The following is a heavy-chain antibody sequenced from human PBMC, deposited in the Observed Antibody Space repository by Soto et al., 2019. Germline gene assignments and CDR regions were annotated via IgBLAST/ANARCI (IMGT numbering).Heavy chain of an antibody. D-gene: IGHD3-3*01. V-gene: IGHV3-23*01. CDR3: AKGVTIFGVVIIFDFDY. Sequence: PGGSLRLSCAASGLTFSSYAMSWVRQAPGKGLEWVSAISGSGGSTYYADSVKGRFTISRDNSKNTLYLQMNSLRAEDTAVYYCAKGVTIFGVVIIFDFDYWGQGTLVTVSS. CDR1: GLTFSSYA. J-gene: IGHJ4*02. CDR2: ISGSGGST.